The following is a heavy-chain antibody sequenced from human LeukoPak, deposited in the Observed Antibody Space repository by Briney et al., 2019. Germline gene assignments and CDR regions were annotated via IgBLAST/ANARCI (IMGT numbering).Heavy chain of an antibody. CDR2: INPNSGGT. CDR3: ARDVIWFGDFWSGYCQGAGPLDY. J-gene: IGHJ4*02. CDR1: GYTFTGYY. Sequence: ASVKVSCKASGYTFTGYYMHWVRQAPGQGLEWMGWINPNSGGTNYAQKFQGRVTMTRDTSISTAYMELSRLRSDDTAVYYCARDVIWFGDFWSGYCQGAGPLDYWGQGTLVTVSS. D-gene: IGHD3-3*01. V-gene: IGHV1-2*02.